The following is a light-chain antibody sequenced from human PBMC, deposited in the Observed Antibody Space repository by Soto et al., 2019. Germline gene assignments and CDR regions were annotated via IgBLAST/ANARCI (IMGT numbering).Light chain of an antibody. J-gene: IGLJ1*01. CDR1: SSDVGGYNY. CDR3: DSYAGRSTSV. Sequence: QSVLTQPASVSGSPGQSITISCTGTSSDVGGYNYVSWYQQHPGKAPKLMIYEVSNRPSGVSNRFSGSKSGNTASLTISGLQAEDEADYYCDSYAGRSTSVFGTGTKVTVL. V-gene: IGLV2-14*01. CDR2: EVS.